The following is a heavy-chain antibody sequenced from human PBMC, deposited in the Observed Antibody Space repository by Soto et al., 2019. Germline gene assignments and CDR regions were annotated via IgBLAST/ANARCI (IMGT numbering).Heavy chain of an antibody. CDR1: GFTFSDYY. D-gene: IGHD3-3*01. CDR3: ARDVTYYDSWSGYYTIENWFDP. CDR2: ISSSSSYT. J-gene: IGHJ5*02. Sequence: SGGSLRLSCAASGFTFSDYYMSWIRQAPGKGLEWVSYISSSSSYTNYADSVKGRFTTSRDNAKNSLYLQMNSLRAEDTAVYYCARDVTYYDSWSGYYTIENWFDPWGQGTLVTVSS. V-gene: IGHV3-11*06.